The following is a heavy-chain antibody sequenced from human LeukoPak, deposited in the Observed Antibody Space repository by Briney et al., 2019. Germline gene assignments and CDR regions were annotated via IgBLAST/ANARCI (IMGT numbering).Heavy chain of an antibody. Sequence: GGSLRLSCAASGFTFSSHVMSWVRQTPGKGLEWVSAISGNGKTTYYTDSVRGRFIISRDNSKNTVYLQMNSLRAEDTATYYCARASLSSGSLKWFDPWGQGTLVTVSS. CDR2: ISGNGKTT. CDR1: GFTFSSHV. J-gene: IGHJ5*02. V-gene: IGHV3-23*01. D-gene: IGHD3-3*01. CDR3: ARASLSSGSLKWFDP.